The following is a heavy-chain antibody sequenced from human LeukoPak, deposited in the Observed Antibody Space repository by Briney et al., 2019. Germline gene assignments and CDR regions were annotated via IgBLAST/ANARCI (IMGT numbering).Heavy chain of an antibody. CDR1: GFTFSSYA. D-gene: IGHD3-10*01. J-gene: IGHJ6*02. CDR3: ARDAVWFGELLSQYYYYGMDV. Sequence: GGSLRLSCAASGFTFSSYAMHWVRQAPGKGLEWVVVISYDGSNKYYADSVKGRFTISRDNSKNTLYLQMNSLRAEDTAVYYCARDAVWFGELLSQYYYYGMDVWGQGTAVTVSS. V-gene: IGHV3-30*04. CDR2: ISYDGSNK.